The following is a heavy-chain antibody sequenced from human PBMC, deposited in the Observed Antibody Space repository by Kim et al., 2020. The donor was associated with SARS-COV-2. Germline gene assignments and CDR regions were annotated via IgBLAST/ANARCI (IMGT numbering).Heavy chain of an antibody. J-gene: IGHJ4*02. V-gene: IGHV3-33*01. CDR3: ARDRRGSYQGIMGY. CDR2: IWYDGSNK. CDR1: GFTFSSYG. D-gene: IGHD1-26*01. Sequence: GGSLRLSCAASGFTFSSYGMHWVRQAPGKGLEWVAVIWYDGSNKYYADSVKGRFTISRDNSKNTLYLQMNSLRAEDTAVYYCARDRRGSYQGIMGYWGQGPLVTLSS.